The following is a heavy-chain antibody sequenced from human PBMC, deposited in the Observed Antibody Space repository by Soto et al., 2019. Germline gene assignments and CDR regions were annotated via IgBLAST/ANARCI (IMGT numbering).Heavy chain of an antibody. Sequence: SGPTLVNPTQTLTLTCTFSGFPLNTTGVGVGWIRQPPGKALEWLALIYWDDDKRFSPSLKSRLTITKDTSKKQVVLTMTTMDPADTATYYCALRRPYGHMDYWGQGTLVTVSS. V-gene: IGHV2-5*02. CDR3: ALRRPYGHMDY. D-gene: IGHD3-10*01. CDR1: GFPLNTTGVG. J-gene: IGHJ4*02. CDR2: IYWDDDK.